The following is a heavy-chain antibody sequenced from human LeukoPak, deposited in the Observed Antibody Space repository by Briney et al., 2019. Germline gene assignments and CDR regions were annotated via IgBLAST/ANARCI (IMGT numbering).Heavy chain of an antibody. J-gene: IGHJ4*02. Sequence: GGTLRLSCAASGFTFSSYGMSWVRQAPGKGLEWVSAISGSGGSTYYADSVKGRFTISRDNAKNSLYLQMNSLRAEDTAVYYCARWRGENYWVDYFDYWGQGTLVTVSS. D-gene: IGHD1-7*01. CDR1: GFTFSSYG. CDR3: ARWRGENYWVDYFDY. V-gene: IGHV3-23*01. CDR2: ISGSGGST.